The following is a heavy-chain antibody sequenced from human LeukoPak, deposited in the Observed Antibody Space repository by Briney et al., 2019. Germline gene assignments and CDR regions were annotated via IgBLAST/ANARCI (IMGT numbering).Heavy chain of an antibody. CDR2: ISGSGGST. V-gene: IGHV3-23*01. D-gene: IGHD3-3*01. CDR3: AKDAQPNPYYDFWSGSYYYYGMDV. Sequence: GGSLRLSCAASGFTFSSYAMSWVRQARGKGLEWVSAISGSGGSTYYADSVKGRFTISRDNSKNTLYLQMNSLRAEDTAVYYCAKDAQPNPYYDFWSGSYYYYGMDVWGQGTTVTVSS. CDR1: GFTFSSYA. J-gene: IGHJ6*02.